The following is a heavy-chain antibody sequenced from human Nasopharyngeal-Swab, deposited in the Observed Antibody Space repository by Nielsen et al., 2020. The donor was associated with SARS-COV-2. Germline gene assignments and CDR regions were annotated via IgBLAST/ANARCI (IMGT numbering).Heavy chain of an antibody. CDR2: IYPGDSDT. CDR1: GYSFTSYW. CDR3: ARDGTRYNWYTGSAFDI. Sequence: GGSLRLSCTGSGYSFTSYWIGWVRQLPGKGLEWMGIIYPGDSDTRYSPSFQGQVTISADKSISTAYLQWSSLKASDTAMYYCARDGTRYNWYTGSAFDIWGQGTMVTVSS. D-gene: IGHD1-1*01. V-gene: IGHV5-51*01. J-gene: IGHJ3*02.